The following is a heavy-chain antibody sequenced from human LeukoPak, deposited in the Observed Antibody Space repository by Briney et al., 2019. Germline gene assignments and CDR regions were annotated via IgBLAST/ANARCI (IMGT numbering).Heavy chain of an antibody. D-gene: IGHD1-26*01. CDR3: ATQIGASVKSPFHY. CDR1: GYRFSSYW. V-gene: IGHV5-51*01. CDR2: IYPGDSDT. Sequence: HGESLKISCKGSGYRFSSYWIGWVRQMPGKGLEWMGIIYPGDSDTRYSPSFQGQVTISADKSVSTAYLQWSSLKASDTAMYYCATQIGASVKSPFHYWGQGTPVAVSS. J-gene: IGHJ4*02.